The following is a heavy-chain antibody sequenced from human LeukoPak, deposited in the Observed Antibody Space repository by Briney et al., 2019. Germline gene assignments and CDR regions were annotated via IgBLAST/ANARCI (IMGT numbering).Heavy chain of an antibody. CDR1: GFTFSSYA. J-gene: IGHJ6*03. D-gene: IGHD5-12*01. V-gene: IGHV3-23*01. Sequence: GGSLRLSCAASGFTFSSYAMSWVRQAPGKGLEWVSAISGSGGSTYYADSVKGRFTISRYNSKNTLYLQMNSLRAEDTAVYYCARGAVATRWIYYYYYYMDVWGKGTTVTVSS. CDR2: ISGSGGST. CDR3: ARGAVATRWIYYYYYYMDV.